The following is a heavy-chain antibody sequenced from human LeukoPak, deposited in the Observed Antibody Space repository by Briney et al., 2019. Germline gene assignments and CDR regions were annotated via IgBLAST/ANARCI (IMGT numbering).Heavy chain of an antibody. CDR3: AKGKYSSGWDLDY. V-gene: IGHV3-7*01. CDR1: GFTFSSYW. D-gene: IGHD6-19*01. CDR2: IRQDGSEK. Sequence: GGSLRLSCAASGFTFSSYWMSWVRQAPGKGLEWVANIRQDGSEKYYVDSVKGRFTISRDNAKNSLYLQMNSLRAEDTAVYYCAKGKYSSGWDLDYWGQGTLVTVSS. J-gene: IGHJ4*02.